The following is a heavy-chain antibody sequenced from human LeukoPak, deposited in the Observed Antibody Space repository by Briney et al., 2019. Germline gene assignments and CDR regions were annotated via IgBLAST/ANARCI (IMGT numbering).Heavy chain of an antibody. V-gene: IGHV1-3*01. Sequence: ASVKVSCKASGYIFTNHAMQWVRQAPGQRLEWMGWINAGNGDTKYSQNFQGRFTITRDTSAGTVYMDLSSLRYEDTAVYYCARGFWNRGTWGPYYFDYWGQRTLVTVSS. CDR3: ARGFWNRGTWGPYYFDY. D-gene: IGHD3-3*01. J-gene: IGHJ4*02. CDR1: GYIFTNHA. CDR2: INAGNGDT.